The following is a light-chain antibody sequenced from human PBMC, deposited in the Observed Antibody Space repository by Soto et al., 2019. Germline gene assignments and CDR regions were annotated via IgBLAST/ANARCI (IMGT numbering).Light chain of an antibody. CDR3: QQYNNWPWT. CDR2: DAS. Sequence: ETVMTQSLVPLSVSPGERATLSCRASQSVASNLAWYQQQPGQAPRLLIYDASTRATGVPARFSGSGSGTEFTLSISSLQSEDSAVSYCQQYNNWPWTFGQGTKVDIK. J-gene: IGKJ1*01. V-gene: IGKV3-15*01. CDR1: QSVASN.